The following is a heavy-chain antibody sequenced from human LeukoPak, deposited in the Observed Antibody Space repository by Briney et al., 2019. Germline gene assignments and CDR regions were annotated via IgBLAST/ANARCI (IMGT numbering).Heavy chain of an antibody. CDR1: GFTFSSYS. V-gene: IGHV3-21*04. J-gene: IGHJ4*02. D-gene: IGHD3-22*01. Sequence: GGSLRLSCAASGFTFSSYSMNWVRQAPGKGLEWVSSISSSSSYIYYADSVKGRFTISRDNAKNSLYLQMNSLRAEDTAVYYCAKLDSSGYYPRGIDYWGQGTLVTVSS. CDR3: AKLDSSGYYPRGIDY. CDR2: ISSSSSYI.